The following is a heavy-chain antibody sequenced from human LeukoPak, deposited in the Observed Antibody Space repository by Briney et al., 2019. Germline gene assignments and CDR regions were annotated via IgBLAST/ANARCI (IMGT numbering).Heavy chain of an antibody. CDR2: INPSGGST. V-gene: IGHV1-46*01. D-gene: IGHD3-9*01. Sequence: GASVKVSCKASGYTFTSYYMHWVRQAPGQGLEWMGIINPSGGSTSYAQKFQGRVTMTRDMSTSTVYMELSSLRSEDTAVYYCARARRYFDWLPPDWFDPWGQGTLVTVSS. CDR3: ARARRYFDWLPPDWFDP. J-gene: IGHJ5*02. CDR1: GYTFTSYY.